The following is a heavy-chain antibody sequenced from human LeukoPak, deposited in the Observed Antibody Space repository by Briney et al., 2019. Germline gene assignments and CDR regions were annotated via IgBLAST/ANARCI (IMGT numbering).Heavy chain of an antibody. D-gene: IGHD2-15*01. CDR1: GGTFSSYA. Sequence: GSSVMVSCKASGGTFSSYAISWVRQAPGQGLEWMGGIIPIFGTANYAQKFQGRVTITTDESTSTAYMELSSLRSEDTAVYYCAIRGYCSGGSCLPHDYWGQGTLVTVSS. CDR2: IIPIFGTA. J-gene: IGHJ4*02. V-gene: IGHV1-69*05. CDR3: AIRGYCSGGSCLPHDY.